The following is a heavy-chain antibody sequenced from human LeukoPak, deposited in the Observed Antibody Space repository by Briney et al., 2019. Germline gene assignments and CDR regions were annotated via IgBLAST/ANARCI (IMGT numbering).Heavy chain of an antibody. CDR1: GYTFTNYG. D-gene: IGHD3-22*01. CDR2: ISAYNGNT. J-gene: IGHJ4*02. CDR3: SRDINYYYDSSGYYDYFDY. Sequence: RASVTVSCKASGYTFTNYGMSWVRQAPGQGLEWMGWISAYNGNTKYAQKLQGRVTMTTDTSTSTAYMELRSLRSDDTAVYYCSRDINYYYDSSGYYDYFDYWGQGTLVTVSS. V-gene: IGHV1-18*01.